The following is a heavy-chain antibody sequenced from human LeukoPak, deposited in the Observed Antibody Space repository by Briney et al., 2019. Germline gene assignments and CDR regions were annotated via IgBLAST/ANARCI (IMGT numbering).Heavy chain of an antibody. V-gene: IGHV4-59*08. D-gene: IGHD1-26*01. CDR1: GGSISSYY. CDR2: IYYSGST. CDR3: AGSSLMVGATLFDY. Sequence: SETLSLTCTVSGGSISSYYWSWIRQPPGKGLEWIGYIYYSGSTNYSPSLRSRVTLSLDTSKNQFSLKLSSVTAADTAVYYCAGSSLMVGATLFDYWGQGTLVTVSS. J-gene: IGHJ4*02.